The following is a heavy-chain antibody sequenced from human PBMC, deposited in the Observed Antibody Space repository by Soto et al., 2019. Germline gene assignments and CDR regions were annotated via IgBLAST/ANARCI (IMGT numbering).Heavy chain of an antibody. CDR2: VTSRTEGATS. CDR1: GFTFHNAW. J-gene: IGHJ4*02. V-gene: IGHV3-15*01. D-gene: IGHD3-10*01. CDR3: STLGLRGVIHF. Sequence: EVLLVESGGGLVKPGGSLRLSCAGSGFTFHNAWMNWVRQAPGKGLEWVGRVTSRTEGATSHYAAPVKDRFNISRDDSTDTLHLQMTSLRTEDTAVYYCSTLGLRGVIHFWGQGTLVTVSS.